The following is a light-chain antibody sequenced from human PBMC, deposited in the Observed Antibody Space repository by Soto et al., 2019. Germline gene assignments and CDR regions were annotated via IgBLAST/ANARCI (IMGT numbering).Light chain of an antibody. Sequence: QPVLTQPRSVSGSPGQSVTISCTGTSSDVGGYDYVSWYQQHPGKAPKFILYDVNKRPSGVPDRFSGSKSGNTASLTSSGLQPDDEADYYCCSYAGRYSWVFGGGTQLTVL. CDR1: SSDVGGYDY. J-gene: IGLJ3*02. CDR2: DVN. CDR3: CSYAGRYSWV. V-gene: IGLV2-11*01.